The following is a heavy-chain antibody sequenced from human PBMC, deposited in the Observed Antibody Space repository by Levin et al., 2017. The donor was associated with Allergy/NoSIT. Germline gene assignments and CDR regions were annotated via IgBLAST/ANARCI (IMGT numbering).Heavy chain of an antibody. V-gene: IGHV5-51*01. CDR1: GYSFTSYW. CDR2: IYPGDSDT. CDR3: ARHGDQATTVTKALYYYYGMDV. Sequence: GESLKISCKGSGYSFTSYWIAWVRQMPGKGLEWMGIIYPGDSDTRYSPSFQGQVTISADKSISTAYLQWSSLKASDTAIYYCARHGDQATTVTKALYYYYGMDVWGQGTTVTVSS. D-gene: IGHD4-17*01. J-gene: IGHJ6*02.